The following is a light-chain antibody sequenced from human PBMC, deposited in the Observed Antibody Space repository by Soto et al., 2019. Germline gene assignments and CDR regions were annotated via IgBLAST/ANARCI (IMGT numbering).Light chain of an antibody. J-gene: IGKJ3*01. CDR3: HRYDTRPRFT. Sequence: DIQMTQSPSSLSASVGDRVTITCQASQDISNYLNWYQQKPGKAPKLLIYDASNLETGVPSRFSGSGSGTDFIFPISSLQPDFIPTHYCHRYDTRPRFTVGIGTQGAIK. V-gene: IGKV1-33*01. CDR1: QDISNY. CDR2: DAS.